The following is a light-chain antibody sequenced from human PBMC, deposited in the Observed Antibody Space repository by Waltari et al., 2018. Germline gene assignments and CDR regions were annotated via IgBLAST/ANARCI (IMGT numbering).Light chain of an antibody. CDR3: SSCSYEPTTTVI. J-gene: IGLJ2*01. Sequence: QSALTQPASVSGSPGHSLTISCTGSHADVGAYGAVSWYQHHPGKAPKLIIYEVTDRPSGISNRFSASKSDDTASLTISGLQPEDEATYYCSSCSYEPTTTVIFGGGTKVTVL. CDR1: HADVGAYGA. CDR2: EVT. V-gene: IGLV2-14*01.